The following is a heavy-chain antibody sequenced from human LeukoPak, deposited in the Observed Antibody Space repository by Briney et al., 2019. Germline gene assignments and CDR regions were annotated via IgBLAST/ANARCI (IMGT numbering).Heavy chain of an antibody. Sequence: SSETLSLTCAVYGGSFSGYYWSWIRQPPGKGLEWIGEINRGGDTNYNPSLKSRVTISVDTSKNQFSLRLNSVTAADTAVYFCARDSNIARFYLWGQGTLVTVSS. J-gene: IGHJ5*02. V-gene: IGHV4-34*01. D-gene: IGHD2/OR15-2a*01. CDR1: GGSFSGYY. CDR3: ARDSNIARFYL. CDR2: INRGGDT.